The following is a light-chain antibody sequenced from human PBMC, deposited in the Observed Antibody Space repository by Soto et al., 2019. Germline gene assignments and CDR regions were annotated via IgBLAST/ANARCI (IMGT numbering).Light chain of an antibody. CDR3: QQTYGAPRT. V-gene: IGKV1-39*01. Sequence: DIQMTQSPSSLSASVGDRVAITCRASQNINTYLNWYQQKPGKAPKLLIYAASALRSGVPSRFSGGGSGTDFTLTISSLQPEDFATYYCQQTYGAPRTFGQGTKVDIK. CDR2: AAS. J-gene: IGKJ1*01. CDR1: QNINTY.